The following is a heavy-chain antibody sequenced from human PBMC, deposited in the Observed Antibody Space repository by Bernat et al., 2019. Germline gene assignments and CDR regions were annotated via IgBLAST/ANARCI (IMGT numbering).Heavy chain of an antibody. CDR2: IKQDGSEK. D-gene: IGHD4-23*01. Sequence: EVQLVESGGGLVQPGGSLRLSCAASGFTFSSYWMSWVRQAPGKGLEWVANIKQDGSEKYYVDSVKGRFTISRDNAKNSLYLQMNSLRPEDTAVYYCARDQSLTPLEYYFDYWGQGTLVTVSS. CDR3: ARDQSLTPLEYYFDY. CDR1: GFTFSSYW. J-gene: IGHJ4*02. V-gene: IGHV3-7*01.